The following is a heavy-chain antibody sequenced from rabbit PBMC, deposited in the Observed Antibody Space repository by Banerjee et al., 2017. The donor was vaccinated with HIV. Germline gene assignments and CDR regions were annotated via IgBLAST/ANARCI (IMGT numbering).Heavy chain of an antibody. CDR3: ARRYIDYLGLDL. D-gene: IGHD7-1*01. V-gene: IGHV1S45*01. CDR2: IYTGSVGST. CDR1: GFSFSSSYY. J-gene: IGHJ3*01. Sequence: QEQLEESGGDLVKPEGSLTLTCTASGFSFSSSYYMCWVRQAPGKGLEWIGCIYTGSVGSTWYATWAKGRFTISKTSSTTVTLQMPSLTAADTATYFCARRYIDYLGLDLWGQGTLVTVS.